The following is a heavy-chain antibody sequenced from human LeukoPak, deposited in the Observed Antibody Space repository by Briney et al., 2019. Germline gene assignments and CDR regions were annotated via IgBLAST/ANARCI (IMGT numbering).Heavy chain of an antibody. Sequence: KPSETLSLTCTVSGGSISSSRYYWGWIRQPPGKGLEWIGSMYYSGSTYYNPSLKSRVTTSVDTSRNHFSLKLSSVTAADTAVYYCATVTDQLDYWGQGTLVTVSS. CDR3: ATVTDQLDY. V-gene: IGHV4-39*02. J-gene: IGHJ4*02. CDR2: MYYSGST. D-gene: IGHD1-1*01. CDR1: GGSISSSRYY.